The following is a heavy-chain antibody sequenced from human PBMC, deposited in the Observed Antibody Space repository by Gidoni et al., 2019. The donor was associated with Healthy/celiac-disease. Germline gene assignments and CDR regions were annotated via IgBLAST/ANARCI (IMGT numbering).Heavy chain of an antibody. CDR1: GFTFSSSA. CDR2: ISGSGGST. Sequence: EVQLLESGGGLVQPGGSLSLSCAASGFTFSSSAMSWVRQAPGKGLEWVSAISGSGGSTYYADSVKGRFTISRDNSKNTLYLQMNSLRAEDTAVYYCAKSERDYDILTGFLGYYFDYWGQGTLVTVSS. V-gene: IGHV3-23*01. CDR3: AKSERDYDILTGFLGYYFDY. D-gene: IGHD3-9*01. J-gene: IGHJ4*02.